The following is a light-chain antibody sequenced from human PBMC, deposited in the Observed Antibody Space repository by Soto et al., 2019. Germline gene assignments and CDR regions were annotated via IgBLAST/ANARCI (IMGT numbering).Light chain of an antibody. CDR3: HQYGSSSWT. Sequence: EIVVTQSPGTLSLSPEERATLSCRASQSVSSSYLAWYQQKPGQAPRLLIYGASSRATGIPDRFSGSGSGTDFTLTISRLEPEDFAVYYCHQYGSSSWTFGQGTKVDIK. CDR2: GAS. J-gene: IGKJ1*01. CDR1: QSVSSSY. V-gene: IGKV3-20*01.